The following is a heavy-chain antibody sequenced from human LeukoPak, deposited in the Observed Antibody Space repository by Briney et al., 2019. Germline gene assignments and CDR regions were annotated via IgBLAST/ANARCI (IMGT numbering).Heavy chain of an antibody. CDR2: ISYDGSNK. CDR1: GFTFSSYA. D-gene: IGHD6-13*01. V-gene: IGHV3-30*14. CDR3: ARGAGDFIAAAGADFDY. J-gene: IGHJ4*02. Sequence: SGGSLRLSCAASGFTFSSYAMHWVRQAPGKGLEWVAVISYDGSNKYYADSVKGRFTISRDNSKNTLYLQMGSLRAEDMAVYYCARGAGDFIAAAGADFDYWGQGTLVTVSS.